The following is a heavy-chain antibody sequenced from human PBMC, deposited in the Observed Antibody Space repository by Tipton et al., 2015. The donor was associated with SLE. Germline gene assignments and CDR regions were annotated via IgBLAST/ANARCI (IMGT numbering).Heavy chain of an antibody. CDR3: ASPFDLGY. D-gene: IGHD3-16*01. J-gene: IGHJ4*02. CDR2: ISSTAYTI. Sequence: SLRLSCAASGFTFSDYEMTWVRQAPGKGLEWVSYISSTAYTISYADSVSGRFTLSRDNAKNTLYLQMNSLRAEDTAVYYCASPFDLGYWGQGTLVTVSS. CDR1: GFTFSDYE. V-gene: IGHV3-48*03.